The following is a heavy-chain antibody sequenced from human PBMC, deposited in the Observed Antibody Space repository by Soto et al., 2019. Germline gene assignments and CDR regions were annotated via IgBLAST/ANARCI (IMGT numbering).Heavy chain of an antibody. D-gene: IGHD6-13*01. V-gene: IGHV4-59*08. CDR2: ISYSGST. CDR3: ASTAAAGRRGYGMDV. CDR1: GGSISRHY. J-gene: IGHJ6*02. Sequence: PSETLSLTCTVSGGSISRHYWTWIRQPPGKGLEWIGNISYSGSTNYNPSLKSRVTISVDTSKNQFSLKLSSVTAADTAVYYCASTAAAGRRGYGMDVWGQGTTVTVSS.